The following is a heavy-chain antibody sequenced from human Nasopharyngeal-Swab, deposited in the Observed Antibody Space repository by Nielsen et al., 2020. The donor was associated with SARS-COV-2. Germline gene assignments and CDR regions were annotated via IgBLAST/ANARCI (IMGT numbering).Heavy chain of an antibody. CDR2: LFYTGNT. D-gene: IGHD3-10*01. CDR3: ARDRGDLRKYYFDS. V-gene: IGHV4-61*01. Sequence: SETLSLTCIVSGGSVSRGSHYWSWIRPPPGKGLEWIGYLFYTGNTNYNPSLESRVTMSIDTSRNQFSLSLNSVTAADTAVYYCARDRGDLRKYYFDSWGQGTQITVSA. J-gene: IGHJ4*02. CDR1: GGSVSRGSHY.